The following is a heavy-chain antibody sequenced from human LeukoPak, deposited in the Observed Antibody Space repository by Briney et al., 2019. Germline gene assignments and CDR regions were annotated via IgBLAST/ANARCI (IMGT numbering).Heavy chain of an antibody. J-gene: IGHJ5*02. V-gene: IGHV1-8*01. D-gene: IGHD3-3*01. CDR3: ARADHLNYDFWSGFWFDP. CDR1: GYTFTSYD. Sequence: ASVKVSCKASGYTFTSYDINWVRQATGQGLEWMGWMNPNSGNTGYAQKFQGRVTMTRNTSISTAYMELSSLRSEDTAVYYCARADHLNYDFWSGFWFDPWGQGTLVTVSS. CDR2: MNPNSGNT.